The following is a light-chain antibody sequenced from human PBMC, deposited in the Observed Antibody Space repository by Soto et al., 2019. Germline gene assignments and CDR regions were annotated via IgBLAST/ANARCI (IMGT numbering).Light chain of an antibody. J-gene: IGKJ1*01. CDR3: QQYNTWPRT. Sequence: EIVMTQSPATLSVSPGERATLSCRASQGIKDYLAWFQQKPGQAPRLLIYGASTRATAIPARFSGSGSGTEFTLSIRSLQSEDFAVYYCQQYNTWPRTFGQGTNVET. V-gene: IGKV3-15*01. CDR2: GAS. CDR1: QGIKDY.